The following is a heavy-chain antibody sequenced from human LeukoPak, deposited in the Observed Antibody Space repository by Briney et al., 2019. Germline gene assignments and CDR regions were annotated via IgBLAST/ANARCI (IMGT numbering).Heavy chain of an antibody. CDR1: GYTFTNYG. J-gene: IGHJ3*02. V-gene: IGHV1-69*06. CDR2: IIPIFGTA. Sequence: GASVKVSCKASGYTFTNYGISWVRQAPGQGLEWMGGIIPIFGTANYAQKFQGRVTITADKSTSTAYMELSSLRSEDTAVYYCASPGILEWLQRLWLGAFDIWGQGTMVTVSS. CDR3: ASPGILEWLQRLWLGAFDI. D-gene: IGHD3-3*01.